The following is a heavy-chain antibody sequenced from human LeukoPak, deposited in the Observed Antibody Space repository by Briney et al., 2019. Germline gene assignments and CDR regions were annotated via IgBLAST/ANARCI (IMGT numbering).Heavy chain of an antibody. CDR2: ISSISTSI. Sequence: TGGSLRLSCAASGFTFSSHTMNWVGQAPGKGLEWVSSISSISTSIYHADSVKGRFTISRDNTKNSLYLQMNSLRAEDTAVYYCARGLRAFDFWAQGTVVTVSS. J-gene: IGHJ3*01. V-gene: IGHV3-21*01. CDR1: GFTFSSHT. CDR3: ARGLRAFDF.